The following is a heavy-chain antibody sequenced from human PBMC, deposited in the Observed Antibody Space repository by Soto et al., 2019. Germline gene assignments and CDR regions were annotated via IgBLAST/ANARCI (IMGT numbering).Heavy chain of an antibody. CDR3: ARRSGSYYFDF. CDR2: IYYSGST. D-gene: IGHD1-26*01. CDR1: GGSISSSSSY. J-gene: IGHJ4*02. Sequence: SETLSLTCTVSGGSISSSSSYGGWIRQPPGKGLEWIGSIYYSGSTYYNPSLRSRVTISVDTSKNQFSLKLSSVTAADTAVYYCARRSGSYYFDFWGQGTLVTVSS. V-gene: IGHV4-39*01.